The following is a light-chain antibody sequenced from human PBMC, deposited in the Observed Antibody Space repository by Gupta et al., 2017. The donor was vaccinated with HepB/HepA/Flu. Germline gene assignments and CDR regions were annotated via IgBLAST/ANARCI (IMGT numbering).Light chain of an antibody. J-gene: IGKJ1*01. CDR2: AAS. Sequence: DIQMTQSPSSLSASVGDRVTITCRASQSISSYLNWYQQKPGKAPKLLIYAASRLQSGVPSRFSGSGSGTDFTLTISRRQPEDFATYYCQQSYSTPTTFGQGTKVEIK. CDR1: QSISSY. V-gene: IGKV1-39*01. CDR3: QQSYSTPTT.